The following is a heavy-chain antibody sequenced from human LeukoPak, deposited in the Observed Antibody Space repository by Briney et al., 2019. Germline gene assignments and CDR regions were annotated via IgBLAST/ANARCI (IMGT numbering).Heavy chain of an antibody. CDR2: ISTNSEKR. CDR1: GYTFTNYG. CDR3: VRDWDAINSCFDP. J-gene: IGHJ5*02. V-gene: IGHV1-18*01. Sequence: GASVTVSFTASGYTFTNYGISWVRPAPGQGLEWMGWISTNSEKRTYSPTLQARLTITTDTSKSTAYMELRSLTFDDTAVYYCVRDWDAINSCFDPWGQGTAVTVSS. D-gene: IGHD1-26*01.